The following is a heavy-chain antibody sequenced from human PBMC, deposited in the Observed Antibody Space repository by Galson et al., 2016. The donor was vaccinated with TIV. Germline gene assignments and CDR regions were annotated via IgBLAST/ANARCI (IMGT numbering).Heavy chain of an antibody. V-gene: IGHV3-30*03. J-gene: IGHJ4*02. D-gene: IGHD3-22*01. CDR2: ISYDGVNT. CDR1: GFTFSSCW. CDR3: ARESPPIWDSSGYYFDY. Sequence: SLRLSCAASGFTFSSCWMSWVRQAPGKGLEWVAVISYDGVNTQYGDSVKGRFTISRDNSKKTVYVQMNSLSVEDTAVYYCARESPPIWDSSGYYFDYWGQGTLVTVST.